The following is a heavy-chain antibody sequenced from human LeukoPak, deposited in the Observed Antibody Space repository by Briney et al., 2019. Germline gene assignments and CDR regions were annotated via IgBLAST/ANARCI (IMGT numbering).Heavy chain of an antibody. J-gene: IGHJ4*02. Sequence: SETLSLTCAVSDYSISSGYHWGWIRQPPGKGLEWIGCIFHSGSTYYNPSLKSRVTISVDTSKNQFSLKLSSVTAADTAVYYCARVKHNIGWYGDLFDFWGQGTLVTVSS. CDR3: ARVKHNIGWYGDLFDF. CDR2: IFHSGST. V-gene: IGHV4-38-2*01. CDR1: DYSISSGYH. D-gene: IGHD6-19*01.